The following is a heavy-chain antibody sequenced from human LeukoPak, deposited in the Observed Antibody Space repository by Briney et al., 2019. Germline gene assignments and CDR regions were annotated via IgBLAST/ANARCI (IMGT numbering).Heavy chain of an antibody. CDR3: AKELGRGGDSSGDSYLDAFDI. CDR1: GFTFSNYA. CDR2: IRPGGDVT. J-gene: IGHJ3*02. D-gene: IGHD3-22*01. V-gene: IGHV3-23*01. Sequence: SGGSLRLSCAAAGFTFSNYAMSWVRQAPGRGLEWVSAIRPGGDVTYYAESVKGRFSISRDNSNNTLYLDVNSLRAEDTAVYKCAKELGRGGDSSGDSYLDAFDIWGQGTMVTVSS.